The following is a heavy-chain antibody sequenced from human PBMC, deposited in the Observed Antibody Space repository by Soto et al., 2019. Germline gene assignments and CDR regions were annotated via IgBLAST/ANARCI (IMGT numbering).Heavy chain of an antibody. J-gene: IGHJ6*02. V-gene: IGHV3-53*01. CDR2: IYSGGST. CDR3: ARDRYYDFWSGYYKDPYYYGMDV. D-gene: IGHD3-3*01. Sequence: GVLRLSCAASGFTVSSNYMSWVRQAPGKGLEWVSVIYSGGSTYYADSVKGRFTISRDNSKNTLYLQMNSLRAEDTAVYYCARDRYYDFWSGYYKDPYYYGMDVWGQGTTVTVSS. CDR1: GFTVSSNY.